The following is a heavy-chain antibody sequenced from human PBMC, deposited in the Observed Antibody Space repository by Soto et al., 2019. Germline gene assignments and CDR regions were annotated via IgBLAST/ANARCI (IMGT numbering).Heavy chain of an antibody. CDR2: ISSSAYT. D-gene: IGHD3-10*01. CDR1: GGSISSGGYY. CDR3: ARGRRFWDNGSGIDY. J-gene: IGHJ4*01. V-gene: IGHV4-31*03. Sequence: QVQLQESGPGLVKPSQTLSLTCTVSGGSISSGGYYWSWIRQHPGKGLEWIGFISSSAYTYYKPYLKSRVTISVDMSKNQFSLKLSSVTAADTAVYYCARGRRFWDNGSGIDYWGHGTLVTVSS.